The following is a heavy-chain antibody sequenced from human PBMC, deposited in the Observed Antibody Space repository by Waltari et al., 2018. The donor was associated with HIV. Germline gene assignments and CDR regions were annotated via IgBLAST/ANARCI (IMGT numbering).Heavy chain of an antibody. CDR2: MNPNSGNT. Sequence: QVQLVQSGAEVKKPGASVELSCKTSGYTFTDSDIHWVRQAIGQGREWMGWMNPNSGNTGFAQKFQGRITMTRNTSINTAYMELRSLKSEDTAVYYCALNSGTHDNHNCFDPWGQGALVTVSS. CDR3: ALNSGTHDNHNCFDP. D-gene: IGHD1-1*01. CDR1: GYTFTDSD. J-gene: IGHJ5*02. V-gene: IGHV1-8*01.